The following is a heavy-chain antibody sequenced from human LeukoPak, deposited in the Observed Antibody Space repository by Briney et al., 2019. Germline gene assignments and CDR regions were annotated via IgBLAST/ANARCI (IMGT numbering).Heavy chain of an antibody. CDR2: IYSGGST. Sequence: PGGSLRLSCADSGFTVSSNYMSWVRQAPGKGLEWVSVIYSGGSTYYADSVKGRFTISRDKSKNTLYLQMNSLRAEDTAVYYCARTYYYDSSGYYPYDYWGQGTLVTVSS. CDR1: GFTVSSNY. J-gene: IGHJ4*02. CDR3: ARTYYYDSSGYYPYDY. V-gene: IGHV3-53*01. D-gene: IGHD3-22*01.